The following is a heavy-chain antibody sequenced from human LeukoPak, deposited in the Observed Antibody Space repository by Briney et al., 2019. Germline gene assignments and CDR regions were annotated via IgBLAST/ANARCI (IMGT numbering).Heavy chain of an antibody. D-gene: IGHD1-7*01. CDR1: GYTFTGYY. Sequence: GASVKVSCKASGYTFTGYYMHWVRQAPGQGLEWMGWINPNSGGTNYAQKFQGWVTMTRDTSISTAYMELSRLRSDDTAVYYCARDLSTGTERPCGMDVWGQGTTVTVSS. J-gene: IGHJ6*02. V-gene: IGHV1-2*04. CDR3: ARDLSTGTERPCGMDV. CDR2: INPNSGGT.